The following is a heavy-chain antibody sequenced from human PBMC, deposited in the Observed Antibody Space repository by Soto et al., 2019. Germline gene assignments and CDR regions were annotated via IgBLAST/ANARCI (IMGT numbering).Heavy chain of an antibody. D-gene: IGHD1-26*01. V-gene: IGHV4-34*01. CDR1: GGIFRGYY. J-gene: IGHJ6*02. CDR3: VRKKKGLLRPRRAVMHF. Sequence: SPTLPLTSAVYGGIFRGYYWSLSRQLLGKGLEWTGEINHSVSTNYNPSLKSRVTISVDTSKNQFSLKLSSVTAADTAVYYCVRKKKGLLRPRRAVMHFWAQCPTLIVS. CDR2: INHSVST.